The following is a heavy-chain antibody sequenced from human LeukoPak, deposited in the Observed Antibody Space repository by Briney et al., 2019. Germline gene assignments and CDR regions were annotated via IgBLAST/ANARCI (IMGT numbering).Heavy chain of an antibody. V-gene: IGHV1-3*01. CDR1: GYTFTSYA. CDR3: ARTDEGTHYYYYGMDV. Sequence: ASVKVSCKASGYTFTSYAMHWVRQAPGQRLEWMGWINAGNGDTAYSQNFQGRVTITRDTSASTAYMELSSLRSEDTAVYYCARTDEGTHYYYYGMDVWGQGTTVTVSS. CDR2: INAGNGDT. J-gene: IGHJ6*02.